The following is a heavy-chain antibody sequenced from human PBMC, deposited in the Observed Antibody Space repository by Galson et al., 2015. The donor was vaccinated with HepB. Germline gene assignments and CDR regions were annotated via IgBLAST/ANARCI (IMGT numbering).Heavy chain of an antibody. D-gene: IGHD6-13*01. CDR2: ISGSGGST. CDR3: AKDSSSWPGYFDY. CDR1: GFTFSSYA. J-gene: IGHJ4*02. Sequence: SLRLSCAASGFTFSSYAMSWVRQAPGKGLEWVSAISGSGGSTYYADSVKGRFTISRDNSKNTLYLQMNSLRAEDTAVYYCAKDSSSWPGYFDYWGQGTLVTVSS. V-gene: IGHV3-23*01.